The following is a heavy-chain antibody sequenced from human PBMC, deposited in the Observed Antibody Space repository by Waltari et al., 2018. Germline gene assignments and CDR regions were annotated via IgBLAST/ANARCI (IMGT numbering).Heavy chain of an antibody. Sequence: QLQLQESGPGLVKPSETLSLTCSVSGGSITNTKHYWGWIRQPPGQGLEWIGTMSYLGATYSSPSLKSRVTISRDTSTNQLSLKVGSVTAADTAMYYCATYIGASVGTAAFDVWGQGTMVTVSS. CDR1: GGSITNTKHY. CDR3: ATYIGASVGTAAFDV. D-gene: IGHD5-12*01. J-gene: IGHJ3*01. V-gene: IGHV4-39*01. CDR2: MSYLGAT.